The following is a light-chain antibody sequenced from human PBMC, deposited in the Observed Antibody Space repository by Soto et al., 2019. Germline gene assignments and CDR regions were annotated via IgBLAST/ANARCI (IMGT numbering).Light chain of an antibody. V-gene: IGKV3-20*01. Sequence: EIVLTQSPGTLSLSPGERATLSCRASQSVSSSYLAWYQQKPGQAPRLLIYGASSRATGIPDRFSVSGSGTDFTLTISRLEPEDVAVYYGQQYGSSLLTFGGGTKVEIK. CDR2: GAS. J-gene: IGKJ4*01. CDR1: QSVSSSY. CDR3: QQYGSSLLT.